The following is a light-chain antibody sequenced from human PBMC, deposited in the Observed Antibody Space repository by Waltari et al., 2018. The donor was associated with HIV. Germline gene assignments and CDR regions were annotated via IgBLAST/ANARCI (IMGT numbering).Light chain of an antibody. CDR3: QQYDSYSWT. V-gene: IGKV1-5*03. CDR1: QSISSW. Sequence: DIQMTQSPSTLSASVGDRVTITCRASQSISSWLAWYQQKPGKAPKVLIYKASSLESGVPSRFSGSGSGTEFTLTISSLQSDDFATYYCQQYDSYSWTFDQGTKVEIK. J-gene: IGKJ1*01. CDR2: KAS.